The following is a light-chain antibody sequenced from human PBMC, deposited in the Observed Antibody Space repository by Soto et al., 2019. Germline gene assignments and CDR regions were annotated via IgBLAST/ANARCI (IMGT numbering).Light chain of an antibody. CDR3: QQYNSYSPWT. Sequence: DIQMTQSPSSLSASVGDRVTITCRASQSISNYLNWYQQKPGKAPKLLIYAASSLQSGVPSRFSGSGSGTDFTLTISSLQPDDSATYSCQQYNSYSPWTFGQGTKVDIK. CDR1: QSISNY. J-gene: IGKJ1*01. CDR2: AAS. V-gene: IGKV1-39*01.